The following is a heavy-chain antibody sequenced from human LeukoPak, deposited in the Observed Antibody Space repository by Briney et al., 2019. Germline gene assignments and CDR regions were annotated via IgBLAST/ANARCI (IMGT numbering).Heavy chain of an antibody. J-gene: IGHJ4*02. Sequence: GGSLRLSCAASGFTFSSYGMHWVRQAPGKGLEWVAVIWYDGSNKYYADSVKGRFTISRDNPKNTLYLQMNSLRAEDTAVYYCAKDPDIAAAGYYFDYWGQGTLVTVSS. V-gene: IGHV3-33*06. D-gene: IGHD6-13*01. CDR3: AKDPDIAAAGYYFDY. CDR1: GFTFSSYG. CDR2: IWYDGSNK.